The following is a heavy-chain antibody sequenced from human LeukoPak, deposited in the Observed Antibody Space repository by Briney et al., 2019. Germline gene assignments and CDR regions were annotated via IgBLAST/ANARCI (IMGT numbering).Heavy chain of an antibody. J-gene: IGHJ4*02. CDR1: GYSFTSYW. CDR3: ARRPNQDITGTTISGFDY. CDR2: IYPGDSDT. V-gene: IGHV5-51*01. D-gene: IGHD1-7*01. Sequence: GESLKISCKGSGYSFTSYWIGWVRQMPGKGLEWMGIIYPGDSDTRYSPSFQGQVTISADKSISTAYLQWSSLKASDTAMYYCARRPNQDITGTTISGFDYWGQGTLVTVSS.